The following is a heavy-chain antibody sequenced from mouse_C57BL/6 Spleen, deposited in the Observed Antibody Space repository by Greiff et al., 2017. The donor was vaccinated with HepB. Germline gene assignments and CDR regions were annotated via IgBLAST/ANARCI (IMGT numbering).Heavy chain of an antibody. D-gene: IGHD1-1*01. CDR1: GYAFSSYW. J-gene: IGHJ1*03. V-gene: IGHV1-80*01. Sequence: QVQLQQSGAELVKPGASVKISCKASGYAFSSYWMNWVKQRPGKGLEWIGQIYPGDGDTNYNGKFKGKATLTADKSSSTAYMQLSSLTSEDSAVYFCARSRGSPSWYFDVWGTGTTVTVSS. CDR3: ARSRGSPSWYFDV. CDR2: IYPGDGDT.